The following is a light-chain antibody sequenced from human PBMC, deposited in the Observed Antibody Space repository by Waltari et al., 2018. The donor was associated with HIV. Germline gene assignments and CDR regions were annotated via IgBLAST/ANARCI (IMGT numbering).Light chain of an antibody. V-gene: IGLV2-14*01. CDR1: SSDLGGYNY. CDR2: DVS. Sequence: QSALTQPASVSGSPGQSLTLSSPGPSSDLGGYNYVSWYQHHPGQAPKLMIFDVSNRPSGVSSRFSGSKSGNTASLTISGLQAEDEADYYCNSYRDYSHVIFGGGTKLTVL. J-gene: IGLJ2*01. CDR3: NSYRDYSHVI.